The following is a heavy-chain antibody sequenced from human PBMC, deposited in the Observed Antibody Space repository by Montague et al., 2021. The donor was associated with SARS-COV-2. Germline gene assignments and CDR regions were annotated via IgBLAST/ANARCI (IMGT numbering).Heavy chain of an antibody. J-gene: IGHJ4*02. CDR1: GGSISPYY. D-gene: IGHD1-26*01. V-gene: IGHV4-59*01. Sequence: SETLSLTCTVSGGSISPYYRSWILQPPGKGLEWIGNIYYTGSTNYNSSLKSRLTISVDTSENQFSLKVTSVTPADTAVYYCAGAGWELRVGDSCFDYWGQGTLVTVSS. CDR2: IYYTGST. CDR3: AGAGWELRVGDSCFDY.